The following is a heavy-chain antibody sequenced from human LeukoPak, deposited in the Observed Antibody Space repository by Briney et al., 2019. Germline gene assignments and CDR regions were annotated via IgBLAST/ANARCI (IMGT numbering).Heavy chain of an antibody. CDR3: AREASIVVRCSDY. D-gene: IGHD6-6*01. CDR2: ISSKGVST. V-gene: IGHV3-64*01. J-gene: IGHJ4*02. Sequence: GGALRLSCAASVFTFSSYAMHGVRQAPGRGLGCGSAISSKGVSTSYANSVKGRFTISRDNSKNTLYLQMGSLRAEDTAVYYCAREASIVVRCSDYWGQGTLVTVSS. CDR1: VFTFSSYA.